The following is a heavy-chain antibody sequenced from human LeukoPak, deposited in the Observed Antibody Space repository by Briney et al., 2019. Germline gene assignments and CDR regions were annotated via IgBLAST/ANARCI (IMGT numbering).Heavy chain of an antibody. CDR3: ARGPHYYDSSGYLYWYFDL. V-gene: IGHV4-59*08. Sequence: PSETLSLTCTVSGGSISSYYWSWIRQPPGKGLEWIGYIYYSGSTNYNPSLKSRVTISVDTSKNQFSLKLSSVTAADTAVYYCARGPHYYDSSGYLYWYFDLWGRGTLVTVSS. CDR1: GGSISSYY. J-gene: IGHJ2*01. CDR2: IYYSGST. D-gene: IGHD3-22*01.